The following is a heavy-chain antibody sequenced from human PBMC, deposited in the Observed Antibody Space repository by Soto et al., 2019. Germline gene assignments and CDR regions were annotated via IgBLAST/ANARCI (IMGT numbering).Heavy chain of an antibody. Sequence: QLQLQESGPGLVKPSETLSLTCTVSGGSISSSSYYWVWIRQPPGKGLEWIGSISYSSSTYYNPSLRSRVTISVDTSKNQFSLKLSSVTAADTAVYYCARVVTPRGRLDYWGQGTLVAVSA. CDR2: ISYSSST. V-gene: IGHV4-39*01. CDR3: ARVVTPRGRLDY. D-gene: IGHD2-15*01. CDR1: GGSISSSSYY. J-gene: IGHJ4*02.